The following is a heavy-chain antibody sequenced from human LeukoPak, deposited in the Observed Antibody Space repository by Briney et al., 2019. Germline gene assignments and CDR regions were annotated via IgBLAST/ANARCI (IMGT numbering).Heavy chain of an antibody. J-gene: IGHJ4*02. CDR2: INPNSGGT. D-gene: IGHD2-2*01. CDR3: ARAGQGYCSSASCFLSLDY. V-gene: IGHV1-2*04. Sequence: ASVKVSCKASGYTFTGYYMHWVRQAPGQGLEWMGWINPNSGGTNYAQKFQGWVTMTRDTSISTAYMELSRLRSDDTAVYYCARAGQGYCSSASCFLSLDYWGQGTLVTVSS. CDR1: GYTFTGYY.